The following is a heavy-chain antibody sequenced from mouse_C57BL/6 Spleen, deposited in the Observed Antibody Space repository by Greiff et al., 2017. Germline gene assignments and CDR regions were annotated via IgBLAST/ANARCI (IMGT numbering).Heavy chain of an antibody. J-gene: IGHJ4*01. CDR3: ARWVYDYDYAMDY. D-gene: IGHD2-4*01. Sequence: QVQLQQSGPELVKPGASVKISCKASGYAFSSSWMNWVKQRPGKGLEWIGRIYPGDGDTNYNGKFKGKATLTADKSSSTAYMQLSSRTSEDSAVYFCARWVYDYDYAMDYWGQGTSVTVSS. CDR2: IYPGDGDT. V-gene: IGHV1-82*01. CDR1: GYAFSSSW.